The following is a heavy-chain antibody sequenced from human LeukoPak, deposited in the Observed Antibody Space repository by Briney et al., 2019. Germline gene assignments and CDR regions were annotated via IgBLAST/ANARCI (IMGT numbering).Heavy chain of an antibody. Sequence: GGSLRLSCAASGFTFSSYSMNWVRQAPGKGLEWVSYISSSSSTIYYADSVKGRFTISRDNAKNSLYLQMNSLSAEDTAVYYCARDLDYGDYDPLYYFDYWGQGTLVTVSS. V-gene: IGHV3-48*01. D-gene: IGHD4-17*01. J-gene: IGHJ4*02. CDR2: ISSSSSTI. CDR3: ARDLDYGDYDPLYYFDY. CDR1: GFTFSSYS.